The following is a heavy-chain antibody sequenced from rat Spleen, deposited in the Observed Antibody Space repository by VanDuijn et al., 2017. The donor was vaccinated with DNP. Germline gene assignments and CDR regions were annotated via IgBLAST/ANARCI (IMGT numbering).Heavy chain of an antibody. D-gene: IGHD1-2*01. Sequence: QVQMKETGPGLVQTTQTLSVTCTVSGFSLSNFGVHWVRQPPGKGLEWVGAIWSGGSTDYNSALKSRLSISRDTSKSQVFLKMNSLQTEDTAIYFCTRDYFSSSFVYWGQGTLVTVSS. CDR2: IWSGGST. CDR1: GFSLSNFG. J-gene: IGHJ3*01. CDR3: TRDYFSSSFVY. V-gene: IGHV2-15*01.